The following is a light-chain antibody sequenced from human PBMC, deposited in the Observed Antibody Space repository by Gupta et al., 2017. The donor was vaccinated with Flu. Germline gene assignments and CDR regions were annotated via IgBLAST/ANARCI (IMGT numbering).Light chain of an antibody. CDR2: LGS. V-gene: IGKV2-28*01. Sequence: ISCRSSQSLLQKNGYKYLDWYLQRPGQSPQLLIYLGSNRASGVPDRFSGSGSGTYFTLQISRVEAEDVGVYFCRQALQTPYTFGQGTKLEIK. CDR1: QSLLQKNGYKY. J-gene: IGKJ2*01. CDR3: RQALQTPYT.